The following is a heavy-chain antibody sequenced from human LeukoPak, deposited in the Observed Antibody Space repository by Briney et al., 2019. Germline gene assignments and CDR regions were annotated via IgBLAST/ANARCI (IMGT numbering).Heavy chain of an antibody. CDR2: IYSGGST. J-gene: IGHJ6*03. CDR3: ARHWRDYYYYYYMDV. CDR1: GFTVSSNY. Sequence: GGSLRLSCAASGFTVSSNYMSWVRQAPGKGLEWVSVIYSGGSTYYADSVKGRFTISRDNSKNTLYLQMNSLRAEDTAVYYCARHWRDYYYYYYMDVWGKGTTVNVSS. D-gene: IGHD1-1*01. V-gene: IGHV3-53*01.